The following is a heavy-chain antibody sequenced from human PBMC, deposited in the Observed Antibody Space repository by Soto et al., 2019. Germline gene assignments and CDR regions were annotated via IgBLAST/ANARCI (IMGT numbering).Heavy chain of an antibody. D-gene: IGHD3-16*01. Sequence: QVQLQESGPGLVKPSETLSLTCSISGGSISDYQWSWIRQPPGKGLEWIGYIYYSGRTNYNPSLKSRVPISPDTSTKQFSLRLRSVTAADTAVYYCARMRGLGEITPYSDYWGQGALVTVSS. J-gene: IGHJ4*02. CDR1: GGSISDYQ. V-gene: IGHV4-59*01. CDR2: IYYSGRT. CDR3: ARMRGLGEITPYSDY.